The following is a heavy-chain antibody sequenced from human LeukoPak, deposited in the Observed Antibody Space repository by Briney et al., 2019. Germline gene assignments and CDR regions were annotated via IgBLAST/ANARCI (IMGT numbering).Heavy chain of an antibody. J-gene: IGHJ2*01. CDR3: ARDSPYGGYFDL. V-gene: IGHV3-48*03. CDR1: GFTFSSYE. Sequence: PGGSLRLSCAASGFTFSSYEMNWVRQAPGKGLEWVSYISSSDSTIYYADSVKGRFTISRDNAKNSLYLQMNSLRAEDTAVYYCARDSPYGGYFDLWGRGTLVTVSS. D-gene: IGHD4-17*01. CDR2: ISSSDSTI.